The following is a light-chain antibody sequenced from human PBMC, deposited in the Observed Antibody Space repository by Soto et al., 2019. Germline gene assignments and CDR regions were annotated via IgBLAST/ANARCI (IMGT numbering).Light chain of an antibody. J-gene: IGKJ1*01. CDR3: QQYNNWPPWT. Sequence: EIVMTQSPATLSVSPGERATLSCRASQNVNTNLAWYQQRPGQVPKLLIYGASTRATAIPARFSGSGSGTEFTLTISSLQSEDFAVYYCQQYNNWPPWTFGQGTKVDIK. CDR1: QNVNTN. V-gene: IGKV3-15*01. CDR2: GAS.